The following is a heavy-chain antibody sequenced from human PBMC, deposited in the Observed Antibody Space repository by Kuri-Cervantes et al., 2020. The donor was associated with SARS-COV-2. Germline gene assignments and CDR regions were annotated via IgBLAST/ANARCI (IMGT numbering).Heavy chain of an antibody. CDR2: MNPNSGNT. J-gene: IGHJ6*03. V-gene: IGHV1-8*03. CDR3: ARQTVDYYYYYMDV. CDR1: GYTFTSYG. Sequence: ASVKVSCKASGYTFTSYGINWVRQATGQGLEWMGWMNPNSGNTGYAQKFQGRVTITRNTSISTAYMELSSLRSEDTAVYYCARQTVDYYYYYMDVWGKGTTVTVSS. D-gene: IGHD4-11*01.